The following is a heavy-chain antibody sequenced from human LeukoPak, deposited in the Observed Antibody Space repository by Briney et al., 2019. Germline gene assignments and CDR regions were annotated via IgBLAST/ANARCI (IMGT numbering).Heavy chain of an antibody. Sequence: EAGGSLRLSCAASGFTFSTYDMHWVRQAPGKGLEWVAFIRYDGSNKYYADSVKGRFAISRDNSKNTLNLQMDSLRAEDSAVYHCAIAQCSTISCYTGFDYWGQGTLVTVSS. J-gene: IGHJ4*02. CDR2: IRYDGSNK. CDR1: GFTFSTYD. D-gene: IGHD2-2*02. V-gene: IGHV3-30*02. CDR3: AIAQCSTISCYTGFDY.